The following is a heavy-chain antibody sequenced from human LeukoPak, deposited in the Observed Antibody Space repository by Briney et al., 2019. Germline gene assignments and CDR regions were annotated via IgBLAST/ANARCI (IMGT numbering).Heavy chain of an antibody. CDR3: GRVGNQNALAS. J-gene: IGHJ4*02. V-gene: IGHV4-59*01. D-gene: IGHD7-27*01. CDR1: GGSISSYY. CDR2: IYYSGST. Sequence: SETLSLTCTVSGGSISSYYWSWIQQPPGKGLEWIGYIYYSGSTNYNPSLKSRVTISVDTSKSRFSLKLSSVTAADTAVYYCGRVGNQNALASWGQGTLVTVSS.